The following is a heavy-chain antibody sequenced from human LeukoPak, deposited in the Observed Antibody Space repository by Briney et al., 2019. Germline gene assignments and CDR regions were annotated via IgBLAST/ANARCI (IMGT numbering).Heavy chain of an antibody. J-gene: IGHJ5*02. CDR1: GYTFTGYY. D-gene: IGHD1-26*01. V-gene: IGHV1-2*02. CDR2: INPNSGGT. Sequence: ASVKVSCKASGYTFTGYYMHWVGQAPGQGLEWMGWINPNSGGTNYAQKVQGRVTMTRATSISTAYMELSRLRSDDTAVSYCARDGGWELLRDSFAPWGPATLATVSS. CDR3: ARDGGWELLRDSFAP.